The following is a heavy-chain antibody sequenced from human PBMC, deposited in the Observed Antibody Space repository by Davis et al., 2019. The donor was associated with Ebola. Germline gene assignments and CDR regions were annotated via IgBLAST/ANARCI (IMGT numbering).Heavy chain of an antibody. D-gene: IGHD6-19*01. V-gene: IGHV3-53*05. Sequence: PGGSLRLSCAASGFTVSSTYMSWVRQAPGKGLEWVSLIYSGGSTYYADSVKGRFTISRDNSKNTLYLQMNSLRAEDTAMYYCARGRAAVARVGPEFDYWGQGTLVTVSS. CDR2: IYSGGST. CDR1: GFTVSSTY. J-gene: IGHJ4*02. CDR3: ARGRAAVARVGPEFDY.